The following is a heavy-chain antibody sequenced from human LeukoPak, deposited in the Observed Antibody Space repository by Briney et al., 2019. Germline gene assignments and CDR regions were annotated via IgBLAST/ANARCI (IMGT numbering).Heavy chain of an antibody. CDR2: IYYSGST. CDR3: ARIYSSGWFDP. CDR1: GGSISSSSYY. V-gene: IGHV4-39*01. Sequence: SETLSFTCTVSGGSISSSSYYWGWIRQPPGTGLEWIGSIYYSGSTYYNPSLKSRVTISVDTSKNQFSLKLSSVTAADTAVYYCARIYSSGWFDPWGQGTLVTVSS. J-gene: IGHJ5*02. D-gene: IGHD6-25*01.